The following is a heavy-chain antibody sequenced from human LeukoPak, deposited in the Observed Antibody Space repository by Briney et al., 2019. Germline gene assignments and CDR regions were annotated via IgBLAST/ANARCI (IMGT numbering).Heavy chain of an antibody. D-gene: IGHD5-18*01. CDR1: GGSISSSSYY. J-gene: IGHJ4*02. V-gene: IGHV4-39*07. CDR3: ARGGQLWYFDY. Sequence: SGTLSLTCNVSGGSISSSSYYWGWIRQPPGKGLEWIGSTYYSGSTYYNPSLKSRVTISVDTSKNQFSLKLSSVTAADTAVYYCARGGQLWYFDYWGQGILVTVSS. CDR2: TYYSGST.